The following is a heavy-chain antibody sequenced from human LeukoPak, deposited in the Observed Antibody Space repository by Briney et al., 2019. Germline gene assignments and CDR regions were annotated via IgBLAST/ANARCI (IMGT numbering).Heavy chain of an antibody. CDR3: ARDQGYGSGGYSFDY. Sequence: GASVKVSCKASGYTFTGYSMHWVRQAPGQGLEWMGWINPNSGGTNYAQNFQGRVTITRDTSITTAYMELSRLTSDDTALYYCARDQGYGSGGYSFDYWGQGTRVTVSS. V-gene: IGHV1-2*02. CDR2: INPNSGGT. J-gene: IGHJ4*02. CDR1: GYTFTGYS. D-gene: IGHD3-10*01.